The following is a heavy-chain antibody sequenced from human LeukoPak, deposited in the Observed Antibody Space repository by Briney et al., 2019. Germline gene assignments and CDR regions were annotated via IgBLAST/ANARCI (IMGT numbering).Heavy chain of an antibody. CDR3: ARDRGLHDAFDI. J-gene: IGHJ3*02. Sequence: SETLSLTCAVSGGSISSYYWSWIRQPPGKGLEWIGYIYYSGSTNYNPSLKSRVTISVDTSKNQFSLKLNSVTAADTAVYYCARDRGLHDAFDIWGQGTMVTVSS. D-gene: IGHD3-10*01. CDR2: IYYSGST. V-gene: IGHV4-59*01. CDR1: GGSISSYY.